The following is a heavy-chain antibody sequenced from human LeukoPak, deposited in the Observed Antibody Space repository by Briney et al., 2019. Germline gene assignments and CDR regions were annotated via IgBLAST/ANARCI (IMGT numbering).Heavy chain of an antibody. CDR3: GRGTAGTYPGSDY. Sequence: GGSLRLSCAASGFTLSGHWMHWVRQVPGKGLVWVSCINVDGSITSHADSVKGRFTISRDNAKNTLYLQPNSLRAEDTAVYYCGRGTAGTYPGSDYWGQGTLVTVSS. CDR2: INVDGSIT. D-gene: IGHD1-26*01. J-gene: IGHJ4*02. V-gene: IGHV3-74*01. CDR1: GFTLSGHW.